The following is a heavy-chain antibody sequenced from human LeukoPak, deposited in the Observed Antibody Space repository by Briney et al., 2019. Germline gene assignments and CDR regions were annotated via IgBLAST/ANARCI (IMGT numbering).Heavy chain of an antibody. V-gene: IGHV3-7*01. Sequence: PGGSLRLSCAASGFAFSTYWMTWVRQAPGKGLEWVAIINQDGSQTYYVDSVKGRFTISRDNAKNSLYLQMNSLRAEDTAVYYCARDNWNYFDYWGQGTLVTVSS. CDR2: INQDGSQT. D-gene: IGHD1-20*01. CDR3: ARDNWNYFDY. CDR1: GFAFSTYW. J-gene: IGHJ4*02.